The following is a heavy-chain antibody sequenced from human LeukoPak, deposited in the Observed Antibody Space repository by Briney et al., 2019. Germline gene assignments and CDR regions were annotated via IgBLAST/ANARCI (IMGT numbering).Heavy chain of an antibody. Sequence: PGGSLRLSCAASGFTFSSYRMNWVRQAPGKGLEWVSYISSSSSTIYYADSVKGRFNFIRDNAKNELYLQMNSLRAEDTAVYYCARDSSGYDFWSGYYTWPKGDAFDIWGQGTMVTVSS. D-gene: IGHD3-3*01. V-gene: IGHV3-48*01. CDR1: GFTFSSYR. J-gene: IGHJ3*02. CDR3: ARDSSGYDFWSGYYTWPKGDAFDI. CDR2: ISSSSSTI.